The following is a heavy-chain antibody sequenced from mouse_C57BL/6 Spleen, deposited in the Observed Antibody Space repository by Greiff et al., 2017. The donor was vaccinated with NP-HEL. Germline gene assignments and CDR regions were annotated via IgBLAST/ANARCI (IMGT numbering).Heavy chain of an antibody. D-gene: IGHD2-10*02. Sequence: EVQLQQSGAELVKPGASVKLSCTASGFNIKDYYMHWVKRRTEQGLEWIGRIDPEDGETKYAPKFQGKATITADTSSNTAYLQLSSLTSEDTAVYYCAREGSYGPYAMDYWGQGTSVTVSS. CDR1: GFNIKDYY. CDR2: IDPEDGET. V-gene: IGHV14-2*01. CDR3: AREGSYGPYAMDY. J-gene: IGHJ4*01.